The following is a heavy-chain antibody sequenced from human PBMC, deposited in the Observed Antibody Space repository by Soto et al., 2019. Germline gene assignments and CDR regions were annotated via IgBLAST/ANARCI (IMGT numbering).Heavy chain of an antibody. CDR3: ASRSPAGEAAFDI. CDR1: GGSISSYY. J-gene: IGHJ3*02. V-gene: IGHV4-59*01. D-gene: IGHD2-21*01. CDR2: IYYSGST. Sequence: QVQLQESGPGLVKPSETLTLTCTVSGGSISSYYWSWIRQPPGKGLEWIGYIYYSGSTNYNPSLKSRVTISVDTSKSPLSLKLSSVTAADTAVYYCASRSPAGEAAFDIWGQGTMVTVSS.